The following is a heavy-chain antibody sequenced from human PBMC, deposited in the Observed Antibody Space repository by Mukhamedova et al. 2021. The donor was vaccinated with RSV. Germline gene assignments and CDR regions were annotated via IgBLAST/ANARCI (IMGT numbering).Heavy chain of an antibody. CDR3: ATSITADGRDY. J-gene: IGHJ4*02. D-gene: IGHD6-13*01. Sequence: DPVKGRFTISRDNSKNTLYLQMNSLRDEDTAIYYCATSITADGRDYWGQGTLVTVSS. V-gene: IGHV3-23*01.